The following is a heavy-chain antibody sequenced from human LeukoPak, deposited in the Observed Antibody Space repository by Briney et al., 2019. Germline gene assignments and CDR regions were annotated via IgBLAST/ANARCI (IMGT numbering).Heavy chain of an antibody. CDR3: ARQYYDSSGYWYFDL. Sequence: SSETLSLTCTVSGGSISTYYWSWIRQPAGKGLEWIGRIYTSGSTNYNPSLKSRVTMSVDASKNQFSLRLSSVTAADTAVYYCARQYYDSSGYWYFDLWGRGTLVTVSS. CDR1: GGSISTYY. J-gene: IGHJ2*01. CDR2: IYTSGST. D-gene: IGHD3-22*01. V-gene: IGHV4-4*07.